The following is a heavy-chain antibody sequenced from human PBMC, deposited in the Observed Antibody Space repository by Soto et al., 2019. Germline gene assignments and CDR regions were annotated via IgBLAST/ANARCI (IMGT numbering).Heavy chain of an antibody. D-gene: IGHD6-19*01. Sequence: GGSLRLSCAASGFTFSSYAMSWVRQAPGKGLEWVSGISGSGSSTYYADSVKGRFTTSRDNSKNTLYLQMNSLRAEDTAVYHCAKDTSGWPRDFDYWGQGILVTVSS. V-gene: IGHV3-23*01. CDR2: ISGSGSST. CDR1: GFTFSSYA. CDR3: AKDTSGWPRDFDY. J-gene: IGHJ4*02.